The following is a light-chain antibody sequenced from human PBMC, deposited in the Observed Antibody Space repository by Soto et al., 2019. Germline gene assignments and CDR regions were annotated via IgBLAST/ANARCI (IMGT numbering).Light chain of an antibody. Sequence: DIQMTQSPSSLSASVGDRVTITCRANQSIKSFLNWYQQKPGKAPNLLIYAASSLQSGVPSRFSGSGSGTDFTLTISSLQPEDFATYYCQQSYGTPRTFGQGTKLEIK. J-gene: IGKJ2*01. CDR3: QQSYGTPRT. CDR1: QSIKSF. CDR2: AAS. V-gene: IGKV1-39*01.